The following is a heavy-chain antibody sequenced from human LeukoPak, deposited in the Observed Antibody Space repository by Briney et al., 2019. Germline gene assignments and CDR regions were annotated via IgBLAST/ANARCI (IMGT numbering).Heavy chain of an antibody. V-gene: IGHV4-34*01. CDR2: INHSGST. J-gene: IGHJ4*02. CDR3: GRDRYGYKNY. D-gene: IGHD5-24*01. Sequence: PSETLSLTCAVYGGSFSGYYWSWIRQPPGKGLEWIWGINHSGSTNYNPYLKSRVTISVDTSKNQFSLKPISVTAADTALYYCGRDRYGYKNYWGQGTLVTVSS. CDR1: GGSFSGYY.